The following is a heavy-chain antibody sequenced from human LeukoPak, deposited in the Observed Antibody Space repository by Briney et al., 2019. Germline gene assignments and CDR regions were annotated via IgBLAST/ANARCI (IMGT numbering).Heavy chain of an antibody. J-gene: IGHJ4*02. D-gene: IGHD2-2*01. CDR2: INTNSGAI. V-gene: IGHV1-2*02. CDR3: ARVKKLMPEFEF. Sequence: ASVKVSCKASGYTFIDYYIHWVRQAPGQGLEWMGWINTNSGAIKYSQKFQGRVSMTRDTSITTVYMDLSSLRSDDTALYYCARVKKLMPEFEFWGQGTLVTVSS. CDR1: GYTFIDYY.